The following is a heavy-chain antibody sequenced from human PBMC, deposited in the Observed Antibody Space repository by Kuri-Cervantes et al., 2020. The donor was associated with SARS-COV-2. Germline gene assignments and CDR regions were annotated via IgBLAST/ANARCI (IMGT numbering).Heavy chain of an antibody. J-gene: IGHJ5*02. CDR3: ARAGGGSYYGWFDP. CDR2: ISYDGSNK. CDR1: GFTFSSYA. D-gene: IGHD1-26*01. V-gene: IGHV3-30-3*01. Sequence: VGSLRLSCAASGFTFSSYAMHWVRQAPGKGLEWVAVISYDGSNKYYADSVKGRFTISRDNSKNTLYLQMNSLRAEDTAVYYCARAGGGSYYGWFDPWGQGTLVTVSS.